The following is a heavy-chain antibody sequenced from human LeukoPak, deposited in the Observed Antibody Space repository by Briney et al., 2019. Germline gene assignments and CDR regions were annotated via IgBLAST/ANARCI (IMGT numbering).Heavy chain of an antibody. J-gene: IGHJ4*02. CDR3: ARYSGSYHFDY. V-gene: IGHV3-48*03. Sequence: GGSLRLSCAASGFTFSSYEMNWVRQAPGKGLEWVSYISSSVSTIYYADSVKGRFTISRDNAKNSLYLQMNSLRAEDTAVYYCARYSGSYHFDYWGQGTLVTVSS. CDR2: ISSSVSTI. CDR1: GFTFSSYE. D-gene: IGHD1-26*01.